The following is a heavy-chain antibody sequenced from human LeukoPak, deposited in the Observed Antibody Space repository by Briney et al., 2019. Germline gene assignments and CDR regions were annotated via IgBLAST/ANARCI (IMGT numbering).Heavy chain of an antibody. Sequence: GGALRLSCAGPGFTLSSYQNDWGPQHTRKRMEWVSGIGTAGDTYYPHSVKGRITISREDDKNSLYLQMHSLRAGDTAVYYCVRDLTGENAFDIWGQGTMVTVSS. CDR2: IGTAGDT. V-gene: IGHV3-13*04. CDR3: VRDLTGENAFDI. D-gene: IGHD3-16*01. CDR1: GFTLSSYQ. J-gene: IGHJ3*02.